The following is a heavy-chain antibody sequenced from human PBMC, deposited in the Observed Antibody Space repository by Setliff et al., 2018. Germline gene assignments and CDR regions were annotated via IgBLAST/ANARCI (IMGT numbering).Heavy chain of an antibody. D-gene: IGHD6-25*01. V-gene: IGHV4-39*01. J-gene: IGHJ4*02. Sequence: LSLTCTVSGGSISTSSYWGWIRQPPGKGLEWIGSIYYSGTTYYNPSLKSRVTISVDMTENQFSLILRSVVAADTAVYYCARGVSGVSWTPRYWGRGTLVTVSS. CDR2: IYYSGTT. CDR1: GGSISTSSY. CDR3: ARGVSGVSWTPRY.